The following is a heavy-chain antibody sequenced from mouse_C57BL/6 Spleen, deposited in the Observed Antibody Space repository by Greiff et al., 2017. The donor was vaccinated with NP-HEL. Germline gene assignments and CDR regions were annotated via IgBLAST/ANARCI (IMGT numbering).Heavy chain of an antibody. CDR1: GYTFTSYW. CDR2: IYPSDSET. Sequence: VQLQQPGAELVRPGSSVKLSCKASGYTFTSYWMDWVKQRPGQGLEWIGNIYPSDSETHYNQKFKDKATLTVDKSSSTAYMQLSSLTSEDSAFYYCARDPHYYGSSYWYFDVWGTGTTVTVSS. CDR3: ARDPHYYGSSYWYFDV. V-gene: IGHV1-61*01. J-gene: IGHJ1*03. D-gene: IGHD1-1*01.